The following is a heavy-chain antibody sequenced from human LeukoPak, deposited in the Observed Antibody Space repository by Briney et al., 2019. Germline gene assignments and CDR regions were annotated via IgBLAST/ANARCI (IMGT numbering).Heavy chain of an antibody. D-gene: IGHD6-19*01. CDR1: GFTFTNAW. Sequence: GGSLRLSCAASGFTFTNAWMSWVRQAPGKGLEWVGRIKSKADGGTTDYTAPVKGRFTISRADSENTLYLQMNSLKTEDTAVYYCTTEQWLGQHQDYWGQGTLVTVSS. J-gene: IGHJ4*02. V-gene: IGHV3-15*01. CDR3: TTEQWLGQHQDY. CDR2: IKSKADGGTT.